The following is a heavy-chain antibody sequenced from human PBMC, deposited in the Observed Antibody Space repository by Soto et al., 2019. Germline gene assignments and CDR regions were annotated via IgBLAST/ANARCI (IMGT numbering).Heavy chain of an antibody. J-gene: IGHJ4*02. CDR3: LNGDYY. D-gene: IGHD3-16*01. CDR2: INSDSTVI. CDR1: GFSFSTHY. V-gene: IGHV3-48*01. Sequence: GGSLRLSCAASGFSFSTHYRNWVRQTPGKRLEGVSSINSDSTVIKYADSVKGRFTISRDNARNSLSLQMNSPRAEDTAGYYCLNGDYYGGPGTLVTVSS.